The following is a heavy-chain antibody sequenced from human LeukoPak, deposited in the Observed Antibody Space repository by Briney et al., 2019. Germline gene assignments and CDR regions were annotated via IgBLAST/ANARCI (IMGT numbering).Heavy chain of an antibody. CDR2: IYHSGST. D-gene: IGHD4-23*01. V-gene: IGHV4-4*02. J-gene: IGHJ3*02. CDR1: GVSISSSNW. Sequence: SGTLSLTCAVSGVSISSSNWWSWVRQPPGKGLEWIGEIYHSGSTNYNPSLKSRATISVDKSKNQFSLKLSSVTAADTAVYYCARHFYGGNSVWAFDIWGQGTMVTVSS. CDR3: ARHFYGGNSVWAFDI.